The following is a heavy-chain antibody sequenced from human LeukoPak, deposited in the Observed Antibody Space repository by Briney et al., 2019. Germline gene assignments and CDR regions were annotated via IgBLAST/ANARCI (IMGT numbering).Heavy chain of an antibody. Sequence: GESLKISCKGSGYSFTSYWIGWVRQMPGKGLEWMGIIYPGDSDTRYSPSFQGQVTISADKSISTAYLQWSSLKASDTAMYYCARYCSGGSCYSGDLLALANDAFDIWGQGTMVTVSS. D-gene: IGHD2-15*01. J-gene: IGHJ3*02. CDR2: IYPGDSDT. CDR1: GYSFTSYW. CDR3: ARYCSGGSCYSGDLLALANDAFDI. V-gene: IGHV5-51*01.